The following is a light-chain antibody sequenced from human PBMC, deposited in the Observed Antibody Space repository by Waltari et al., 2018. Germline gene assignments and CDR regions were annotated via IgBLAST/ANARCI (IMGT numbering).Light chain of an antibody. Sequence: QSALTQPPSVSGSRGQSVSISCTGTSSDVGFYNRVSWYQQPPGTAPKLMIFEVNNRPSGVPDRFSGSKSGNTASLTISGLQAEDEAHYYCSSYTDSSTYVFGTGTKVTVL. CDR3: SSYTDSSTYV. V-gene: IGLV2-18*02. J-gene: IGLJ1*01. CDR2: EVN. CDR1: SSDVGFYNR.